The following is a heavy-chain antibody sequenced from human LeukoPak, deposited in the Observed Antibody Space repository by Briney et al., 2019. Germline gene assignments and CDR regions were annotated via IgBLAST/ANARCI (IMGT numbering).Heavy chain of an antibody. CDR2: IYASGSA. V-gene: IGHV4-4*07. Sequence: SETLSLTCTVSGGSISGYYWSWIRQPAGKGLEWIGRIYASGSANYNPSLKSRVTMSVGTSKKQFSLKLSSVTAADTAVYYCARVCYYDSSYNYFDYWGQGTLVTVSS. CDR1: GGSISGYY. D-gene: IGHD3-22*01. J-gene: IGHJ4*02. CDR3: ARVCYYDSSYNYFDY.